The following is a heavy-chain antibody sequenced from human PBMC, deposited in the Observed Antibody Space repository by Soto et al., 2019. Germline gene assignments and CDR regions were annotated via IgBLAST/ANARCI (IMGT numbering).Heavy chain of an antibody. CDR1: GGSITSYF. J-gene: IGHJ5*02. D-gene: IGHD6-13*01. CDR2: IYYSGST. CDR3: ARASSSWYIPQNNWFDP. V-gene: IGHV4-59*01. Sequence: SETLSLTCTGSGGSITSYFWSWIRQPPGRGLEWIGYIYYSGSTNYNPSLKSRVSFSVDTSKNQFSLKLSSVTAADTAVYYCARASSSWYIPQNNWFDPWGQGTLVTVSS.